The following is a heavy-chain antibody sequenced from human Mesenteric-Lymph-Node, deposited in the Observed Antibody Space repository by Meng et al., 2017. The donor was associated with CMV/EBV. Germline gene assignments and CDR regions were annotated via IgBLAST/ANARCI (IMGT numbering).Heavy chain of an antibody. CDR2: INPNSGGT. CDR1: GYTFTGHY. V-gene: IGHV1-2*02. D-gene: IGHD3-9*01. J-gene: IGHJ6*02. CDR3: ARGHDILTDRDYHHHMDV. Sequence: ASVQVSCKASGYTFTGHYMHWVRQAPAQGLEWMGWINPNSGGTNYAQKFQGRVSMTRDTSISTAYMELSGLRSDDTAVYYCARGHDILTDRDYHHHMDVWGQGTTVTVSS.